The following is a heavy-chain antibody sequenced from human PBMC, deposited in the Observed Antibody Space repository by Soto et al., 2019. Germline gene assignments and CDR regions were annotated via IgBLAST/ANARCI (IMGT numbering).Heavy chain of an antibody. CDR1: GYTLTELS. D-gene: IGHD3-10*01. Sequence: GASVKVSCKASGYTLTELSMHWVRQAPGKGLEWMGGFDPEDGETIYAQKFQGRVTMTEDTSTDTAYMELSSLRSEDTAVYYCAVYGSGILILSNWFDPWGQGTLVTVSS. CDR2: FDPEDGET. J-gene: IGHJ5*02. CDR3: AVYGSGILILSNWFDP. V-gene: IGHV1-24*01.